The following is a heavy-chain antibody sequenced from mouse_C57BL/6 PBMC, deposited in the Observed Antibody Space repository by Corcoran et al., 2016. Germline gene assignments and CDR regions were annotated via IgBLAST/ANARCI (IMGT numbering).Heavy chain of an antibody. V-gene: IGHV9-3*01. D-gene: IGHD1-1*01. CDR1: GYTFTTYG. Sequence: QIQLVQSGPELKKPGETVKISCKASGYTFTTYGMSWVKQAPGKGLKWMGWINTYSGVPTYADDFKGRFAFSLETSASTAYLQINNLKNEDTATYFCARSITTVVATDYWGQGTTLTVSS. CDR2: INTYSGVP. CDR3: ARSITTVVATDY. J-gene: IGHJ2*01.